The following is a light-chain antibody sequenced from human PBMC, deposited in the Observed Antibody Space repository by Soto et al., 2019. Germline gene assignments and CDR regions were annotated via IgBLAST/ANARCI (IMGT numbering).Light chain of an antibody. Sequence: EIEMTQSPATRAGSPGGRGWLSCRARQSVRSNLAWYQQKPGQAPKLLIYGASTRATGIPARFSGSWSGTGFRLTIWGLHFGDFAVYYCQQYNNWPPITFGQGTRLEIK. J-gene: IGKJ5*01. CDR1: QSVRSN. CDR3: QQYNNWPPIT. V-gene: IGKV3-15*01. CDR2: GAS.